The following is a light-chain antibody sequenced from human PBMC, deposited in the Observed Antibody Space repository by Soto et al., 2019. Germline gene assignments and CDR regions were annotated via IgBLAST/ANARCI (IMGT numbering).Light chain of an antibody. CDR1: SNDIGLYNY. V-gene: IGLV2-8*01. CDR2: EVS. CDR3: SSYSTFNALV. J-gene: IGLJ3*02. Sequence: QSVLTQPLSASASPGQSVTISCTGTSNDIGLYNYVSWYQQYPGKAPKLIISEVSRRPSGVPHRFSGSKSGNTAYLTVSGLQAEDEADYFCSSYSTFNALVFGGGTKLTVL.